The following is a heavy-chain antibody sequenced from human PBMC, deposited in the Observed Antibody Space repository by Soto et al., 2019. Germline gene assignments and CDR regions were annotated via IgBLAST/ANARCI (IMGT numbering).Heavy chain of an antibody. CDR3: ARAHWDDFYYYGMDV. J-gene: IGHJ6*02. Sequence: WGFLRLSCAASGFTFSSYGIHFFRHAPFKGLEWVAVIWYDGSNKYYADSVKGRFTISRGNSKNTLYLQMNSLRAEDTAVYYCARAHWDDFYYYGMDVWGQGTTVTVSS. V-gene: IGHV3-33*01. CDR1: GFTFSSYG. CDR2: IWYDGSNK. D-gene: IGHD1-1*01.